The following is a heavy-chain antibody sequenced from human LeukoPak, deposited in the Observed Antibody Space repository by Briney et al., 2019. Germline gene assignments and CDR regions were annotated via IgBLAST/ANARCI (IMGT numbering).Heavy chain of an antibody. Sequence: SETLSLTCAVYGVSFSGYYWSWIRQPPGKGLEWVGEINHSGSTNYNPSLKSRVTISVDTSKNQFSLKLSSVTAADTAVYYCARVGHIVVVTATHYFDYWGQGTLVTVSS. V-gene: IGHV4-34*01. CDR2: INHSGST. CDR1: GVSFSGYY. D-gene: IGHD2-21*02. J-gene: IGHJ4*02. CDR3: ARVGHIVVVTATHYFDY.